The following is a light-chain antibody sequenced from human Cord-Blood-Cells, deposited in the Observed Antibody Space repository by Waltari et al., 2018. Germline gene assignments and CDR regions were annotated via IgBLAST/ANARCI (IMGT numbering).Light chain of an antibody. CDR3: QQYGSSPWT. V-gene: IGKV3-20*01. CDR2: GAS. CDR1: QSVSRSY. J-gene: IGKJ1*01. Sequence: DIVLTQSPGTLSSSPGERATLSCRASQSVSRSYLAWYQQKPGHAPRLLIYGASSKATGIPDRFSGSGSGTDFTLTISRLEPEDFAVYYCQQYGSSPWTFGQGTKVEIK.